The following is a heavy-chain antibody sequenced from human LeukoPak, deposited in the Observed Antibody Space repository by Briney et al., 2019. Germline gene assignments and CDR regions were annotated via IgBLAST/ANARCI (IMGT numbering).Heavy chain of an antibody. D-gene: IGHD3-22*01. CDR3: AKDFGSSGYYVEY. Sequence: GGSLRLSCAASGFTTFNSYAMTWVRQAPGKGLEWVASINGGGGITYYTDSVKGRFTISRDNSKNTLYLQMNSLRAEDTAVYYCAKDFGSSGYYVEYWGQGTLVTVSS. CDR1: GFTTFNSYA. V-gene: IGHV3-23*01. J-gene: IGHJ4*02. CDR2: INGGGGIT.